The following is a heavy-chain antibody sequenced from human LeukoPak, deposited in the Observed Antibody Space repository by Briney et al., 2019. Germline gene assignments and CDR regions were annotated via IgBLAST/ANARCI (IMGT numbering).Heavy chain of an antibody. CDR3: ARHLGRVRPFDY. J-gene: IGHJ4*02. CDR2: IFYSGST. V-gene: IGHV4-39*01. D-gene: IGHD1-26*01. Sequence: SETLSLTCTVSGGSISTSNYYWGWIRQPPGKGLEWIGNIFYSGSTYYGPSLKSRLTISLDTSKNQFSLKLSSVTAADTAVYYCARHLGRVRPFDYWGQGTLVTVSS. CDR1: GGSISTSNYY.